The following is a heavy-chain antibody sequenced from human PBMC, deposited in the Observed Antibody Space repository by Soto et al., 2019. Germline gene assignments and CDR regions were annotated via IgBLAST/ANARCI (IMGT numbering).Heavy chain of an antibody. CDR2: IVVGSGNT. D-gene: IGHD2-2*01. J-gene: IGHJ6*02. CDR1: GFTFTSSA. CDR3: AAPGSSTSDEIPYYYHGMDV. Sequence: GASVKVSCKASGFTFTSSAVQWVRQARGQRLEWIGWIVVGSGNTNYAQKFQERVTITRDMSTSTAYMELSSLRSEDTAVYYCAAPGSSTSDEIPYYYHGMDVWGQGTRGTVSS. V-gene: IGHV1-58*01.